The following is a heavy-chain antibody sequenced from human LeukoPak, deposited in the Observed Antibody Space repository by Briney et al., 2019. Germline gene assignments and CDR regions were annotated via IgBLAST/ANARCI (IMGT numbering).Heavy chain of an antibody. V-gene: IGHV4-59*12. Sequence: PSETLSLTCTVSGGSISSYYWSWIRQPPGKGLEWIGYIYYSGTTNYNPSLKSRVTISVDTSKNQFSLKLSSVTAADTAVYYCARVPEYVRFGVYYYYGMDVWGQGTTVTVSS. CDR2: IYYSGTT. CDR1: GGSISSYY. D-gene: IGHD3-10*01. CDR3: ARVPEYVRFGVYYYYGMDV. J-gene: IGHJ6*02.